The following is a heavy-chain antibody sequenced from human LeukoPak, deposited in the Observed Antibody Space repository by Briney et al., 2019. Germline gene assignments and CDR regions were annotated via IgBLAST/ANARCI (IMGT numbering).Heavy chain of an antibody. Sequence: ASVKVSCKASGYTLTGYYMHWVRQAPGQGLEWMGWINPNSGGTNYAQKFQGRVTMTRDTSISRAYMELSRLRSDDTAVYYCARRSQGSWFDPWGQGTLVTVSS. J-gene: IGHJ5*02. CDR2: INPNSGGT. V-gene: IGHV1-2*02. CDR3: ARRSQGSWFDP. D-gene: IGHD3-10*01. CDR1: GYTLTGYY.